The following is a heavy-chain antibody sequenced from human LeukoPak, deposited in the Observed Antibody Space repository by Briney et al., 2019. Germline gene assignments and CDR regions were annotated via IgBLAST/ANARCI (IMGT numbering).Heavy chain of an antibody. CDR1: GGSINTYY. V-gene: IGHV4-4*09. Sequence: SETLSLTCAVSGGSINTYYWSWIRQPPGKGLEWVGYFYSTGNTNYNPSLKGRVTISLDTSKNQFSLNLSSVTAADTAVYYCAKHDTVFGAAHFYMDVWGKGTTVTVSS. CDR3: AKHDTVFGAAHFYMDV. D-gene: IGHD3-3*01. J-gene: IGHJ6*03. CDR2: FYSTGNT.